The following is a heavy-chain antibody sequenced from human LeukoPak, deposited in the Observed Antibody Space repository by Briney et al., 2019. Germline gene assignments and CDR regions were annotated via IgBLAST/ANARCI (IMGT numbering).Heavy chain of an antibody. D-gene: IGHD4-23*01. CDR2: ISGSGAST. Sequence: PGGSLRLSCAASGFTFSSYAMNWVRQAPGKGLEWVSAISGSGASTYYADSVKGRFTISRDNSKNTLYLQMNSLRAEDTAVFYCAKADSDGGNSAAFDIWGQGTMVTVSS. J-gene: IGHJ3*02. V-gene: IGHV3-23*01. CDR1: GFTFSSYA. CDR3: AKADSDGGNSAAFDI.